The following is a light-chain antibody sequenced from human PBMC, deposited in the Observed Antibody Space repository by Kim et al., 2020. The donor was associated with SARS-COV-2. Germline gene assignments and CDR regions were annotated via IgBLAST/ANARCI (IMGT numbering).Light chain of an antibody. CDR3: QQYGSSLYT. Sequence: EIVLTQSPGTLSLSPGERATLSCRASQSINSKYLAWYQQKTGRAPRLLIYDTFTRATGVPDRFSGSGSGTDFTLTISRLEPEDFAVYFCQQYGSSLYTFGQGTKLEIK. CDR2: DTF. V-gene: IGKV3-20*01. CDR1: QSINSKY. J-gene: IGKJ2*01.